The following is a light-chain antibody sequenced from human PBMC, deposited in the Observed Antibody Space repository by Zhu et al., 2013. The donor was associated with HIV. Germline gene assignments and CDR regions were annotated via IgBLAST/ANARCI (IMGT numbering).Light chain of an antibody. CDR2: DAS. CDR3: QQYHGYPLT. CDR1: QSISGW. Sequence: IQLTQSPLTLSASVGDSVTITCRASQSISGWLAWYQQKPGKAPVLLISDASNLQSGVPSRFSGSGSGTEFILTISGLQPDDSATYYCQQYHGYPLTFGGGTKVEVK. J-gene: IGKJ4*01. V-gene: IGKV1-5*01.